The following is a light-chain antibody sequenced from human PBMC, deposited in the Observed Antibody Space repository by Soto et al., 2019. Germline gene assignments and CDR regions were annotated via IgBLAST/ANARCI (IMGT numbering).Light chain of an antibody. CDR1: QSVSSGY. Sequence: EIVLTQSPGTLSVSPGERATLSCRASQSVSSGYLAWYQQKPGQAPRLLIYGASSRAPGIPDRFSGSGSGADFTLTISRLEPEDLAVYYCQHQSGPSITFGQGTRLEIK. CDR3: QHQSGPSIT. J-gene: IGKJ5*01. CDR2: GAS. V-gene: IGKV3-20*01.